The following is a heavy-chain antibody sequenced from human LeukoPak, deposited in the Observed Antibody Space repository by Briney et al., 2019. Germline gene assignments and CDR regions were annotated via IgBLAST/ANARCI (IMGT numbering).Heavy chain of an antibody. Sequence: GGSLRLSCAASGFTFSSYIMNWVRQAPGKGLEWVSSISSSSTYIYYADSVKGRFTISRDNAKNSLYLQMNSLRAEDTAVYYCATEKFWSGYYLDYWGQGTLVTVSS. J-gene: IGHJ4*02. CDR2: ISSSSTYI. CDR1: GFTFSSYI. D-gene: IGHD3-3*01. V-gene: IGHV3-21*01. CDR3: ATEKFWSGYYLDY.